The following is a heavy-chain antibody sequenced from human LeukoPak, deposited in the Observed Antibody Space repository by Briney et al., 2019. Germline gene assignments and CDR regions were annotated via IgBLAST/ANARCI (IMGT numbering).Heavy chain of an antibody. V-gene: IGHV3-30*02. D-gene: IGHD5-18*01. CDR3: AILGGYIYGGRYFDY. J-gene: IGHJ4*02. CDR2: IRYDGSNK. Sequence: PGGSLRLSCAASGFTFSSYGMHWVRQAPGKGLEWVAFIRYDGSNKYYADSVKGRFTISRDNSKNTLYLQMNSLRAEDTAVYYCAILGGYIYGGRYFDYWGQGTLVTVSS. CDR1: GFTFSSYG.